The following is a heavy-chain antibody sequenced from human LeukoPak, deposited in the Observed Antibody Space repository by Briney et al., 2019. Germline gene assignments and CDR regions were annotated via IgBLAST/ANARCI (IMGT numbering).Heavy chain of an antibody. CDR1: GYYISSGYY. V-gene: IGHV4-38-2*01. CDR2: IYHSGST. CDR3: ARGATGQLLDWFDP. D-gene: IGHD2-2*01. J-gene: IGHJ5*02. Sequence: PSETLSLTCAVSGYYISSGYYWGWIRQPPGKGLEWIGSIYHSGSTYYNPSLKSRVTISVDTSKNQFSLKLSSVTAADTAVYYCARGATGQLLDWFDPWGQGTLVTVSS.